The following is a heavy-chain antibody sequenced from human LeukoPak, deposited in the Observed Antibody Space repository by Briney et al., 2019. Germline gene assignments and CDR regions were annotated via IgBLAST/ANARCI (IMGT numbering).Heavy chain of an antibody. CDR2: IYYSGGT. CDR1: GGSIYYYN. Sequence: PSETLSLTCTVSGGSIYYYNWSWIRQPPGKGLEWIGYIYYSGGTDYNPSLKSRVTISVDTSKNQFSLKLRSVTAADTAVYYCARHVTISGPYDASDIWGQGTMVTVSP. V-gene: IGHV4-59*08. CDR3: ARHVTISGPYDASDI. J-gene: IGHJ3*02. D-gene: IGHD5-24*01.